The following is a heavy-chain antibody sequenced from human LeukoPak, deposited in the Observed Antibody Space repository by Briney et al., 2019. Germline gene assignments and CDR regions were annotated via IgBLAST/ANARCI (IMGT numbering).Heavy chain of an antibody. J-gene: IGHJ1*01. CDR3: ARAPAEIGGYYPEYFRH. CDR2: IKSDGST. CDR1: GFTFSRYW. Sequence: WGSLRLSCAASGFTFSRYWMHWVRQAPGKGLVWVSRIKSDGSTKYADSVKGRFTISRDNAKNTVSLQMNSLRAEDTGVYYCARAPAEIGGYYPEYFRHWGQGTLVTVSS. D-gene: IGHD3-22*01. V-gene: IGHV3-74*01.